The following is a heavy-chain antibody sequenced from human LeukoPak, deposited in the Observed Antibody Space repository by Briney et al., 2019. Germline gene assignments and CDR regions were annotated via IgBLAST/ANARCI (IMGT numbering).Heavy chain of an antibody. CDR3: AKVPYCSSTSCYTEPFDY. CDR1: GFTFSSYG. V-gene: IGHV3-30*02. CDR2: IRYDGSNK. Sequence: SGGSLRLSCAASGFTFSSYGMHWVRQAPGKGLEWVAFIRYDGSNKYYADSVKGRFTISRDNSKNTLYLQMNSLRAEDTAVYYCAKVPYCSSTSCYTEPFDYWGQGTLVTVSS. J-gene: IGHJ4*02. D-gene: IGHD2-2*02.